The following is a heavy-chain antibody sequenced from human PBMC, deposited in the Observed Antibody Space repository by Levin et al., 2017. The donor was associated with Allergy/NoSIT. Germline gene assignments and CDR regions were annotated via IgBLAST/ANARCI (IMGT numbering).Heavy chain of an antibody. J-gene: IGHJ6*02. Sequence: GESLKISCAASGFTFSSYAMHWVRQAPGKGLEWVAVISYDGSNKYYADSVKGRFTISRDNSKNTLYLQMNSLRAEDTAVYYCARTRTYYDFWSGYYGGHYYYGMDVWGQGTTVTVSS. CDR2: ISYDGSNK. V-gene: IGHV3-30*04. CDR1: GFTFSSYA. D-gene: IGHD3-3*01. CDR3: ARTRTYYDFWSGYYGGHYYYGMDV.